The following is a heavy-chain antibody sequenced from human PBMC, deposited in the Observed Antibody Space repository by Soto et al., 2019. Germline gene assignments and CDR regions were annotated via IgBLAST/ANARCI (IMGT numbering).Heavy chain of an antibody. CDR3: ARSGSYYPARNWFGP. Sequence: QLVQSGVEMKNPGASVKVSCKASGYTFTSYGSSWVRQAPGQGLEWMGWISGFNDDTNHAQKFQGRVNVTKDTSTGTAYMELRSLKSDATAMYYCARSGSYYPARNWFGPWGQGTLVIVSS. V-gene: IGHV1-18*01. J-gene: IGHJ5*02. CDR1: GYTFTSYG. D-gene: IGHD3-10*01. CDR2: ISGFNDDT.